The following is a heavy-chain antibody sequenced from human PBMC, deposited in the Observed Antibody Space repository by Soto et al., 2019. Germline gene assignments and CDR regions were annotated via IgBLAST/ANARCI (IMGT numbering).Heavy chain of an antibody. D-gene: IGHD2-2*01. J-gene: IGHJ5*02. CDR2: IYYSGNT. CDR3: ARERPDGTRLDP. Sequence: QVQLQESGPGLLKPSQTLSLTCTVSGGSISSGDYYWSWIRQPPGKGLEWIGYIYYSGNTYYSPSLKSRVTISVDTSKNQFSLKLSSVTAADTAVYSCARERPDGTRLDPWGHGTLVTVSS. V-gene: IGHV4-30-4*01. CDR1: GGSISSGDYY.